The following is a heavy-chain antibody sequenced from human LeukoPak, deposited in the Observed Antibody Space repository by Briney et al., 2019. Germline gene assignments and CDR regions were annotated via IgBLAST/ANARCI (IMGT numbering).Heavy chain of an antibody. D-gene: IGHD2-2*01. CDR3: ARETDSTLFDY. CDR1: GFTFSFFE. Sequence: GGSLRLSCAASGFTFSFFEMNWVRQAPGKGLEWVSYISSSGSTIYYADSEKGRFTMSRDNAKNSLYLQMNSLRAEDTAVYYCARETDSTLFDYWGQGTLVTVSS. J-gene: IGHJ4*02. V-gene: IGHV3-48*03. CDR2: ISSSGSTI.